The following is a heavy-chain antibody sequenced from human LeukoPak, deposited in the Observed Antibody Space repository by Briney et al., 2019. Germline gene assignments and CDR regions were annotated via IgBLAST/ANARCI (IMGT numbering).Heavy chain of an antibody. J-gene: IGHJ6*02. Sequence: PGGSLRLSCAASGFTFSSYAMHWVRQAPGKGLEWVAVISYDGSNKYYADSVKGRFTISRDNSKNTLYLQMNSLRAEDTAVYYCARDWDSGSYFNYYYGMDVWGQGTTVTVSS. CDR2: ISYDGSNK. V-gene: IGHV3-30-3*01. CDR1: GFTFSSYA. CDR3: ARDWDSGSYFNYYYGMDV. D-gene: IGHD1-26*01.